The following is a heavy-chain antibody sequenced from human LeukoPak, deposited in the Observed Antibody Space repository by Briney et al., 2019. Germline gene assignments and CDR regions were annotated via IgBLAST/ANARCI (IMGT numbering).Heavy chain of an antibody. D-gene: IGHD5/OR15-5a*01. CDR2: IGGSSVNI. CDR1: GFTFSNYA. V-gene: IGHV3-23*01. CDR3: TRGSTSTWYDY. Sequence: GGSLRLSCAASGFTFSNYAMSWVRRAPGKGREGGSRIGGSSVNIYYADSVKGRFTISRDNSKNTPYLQMNSLRGDDTAVYYCTRGSTSTWYDYWGQGIQVTVSS. J-gene: IGHJ4*02.